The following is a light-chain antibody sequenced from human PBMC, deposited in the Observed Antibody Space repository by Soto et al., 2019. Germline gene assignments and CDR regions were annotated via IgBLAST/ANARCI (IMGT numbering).Light chain of an antibody. CDR3: QQSDNSPIT. CDR2: GAS. V-gene: IGKV3-20*01. Sequence: IVLTQSPGTLSLSPGERATLSCRSSQSVRSRCLAWYQQKPGQAPRLLISGASSRHTGIPYRFSGSGSGTDFTLTVSRLEPEDFALYYCQQSDNSPITFGQGTRLYIK. J-gene: IGKJ5*01. CDR1: QSVRSRC.